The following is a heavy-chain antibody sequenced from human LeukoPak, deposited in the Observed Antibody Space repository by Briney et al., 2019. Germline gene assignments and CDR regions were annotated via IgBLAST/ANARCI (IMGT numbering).Heavy chain of an antibody. J-gene: IGHJ6*03. CDR3: ARGSGDFWSTPTFYYYMDV. Sequence: SETLSLTCTVSGVSISSYYWSWVRQPPGKGLEWIGYIYYSGSTNYNPSLKSRVTISVDTSKNQCSLKLSSVTAAATAVYYCARGSGDFWSTPTFYYYMDVWGKGTTVTVSS. D-gene: IGHD3-3*01. V-gene: IGHV4-59*01. CDR2: IYYSGST. CDR1: GVSISSYY.